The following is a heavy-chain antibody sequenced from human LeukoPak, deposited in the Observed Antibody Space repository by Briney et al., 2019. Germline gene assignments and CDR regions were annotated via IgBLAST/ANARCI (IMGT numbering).Heavy chain of an antibody. Sequence: SETLSLTCTVSGGSISSYYWSWIRQPPGKGLEWIGYIYYSGSTNYNPSLKSRVTISVDMSKNQFSLKLSSVTAADTAVYYCARAQRITIFGVVKNWFDPWGQGTLVTVSS. CDR2: IYYSGST. D-gene: IGHD3-3*01. CDR3: ARAQRITIFGVVKNWFDP. V-gene: IGHV4-59*01. J-gene: IGHJ5*02. CDR1: GGSISSYY.